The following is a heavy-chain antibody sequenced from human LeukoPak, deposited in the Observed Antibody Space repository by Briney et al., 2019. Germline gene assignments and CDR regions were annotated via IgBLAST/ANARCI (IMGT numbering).Heavy chain of an antibody. CDR1: GYTFTSYY. D-gene: IGHD6-13*01. V-gene: IGHV1-46*01. CDR2: INPSGGST. Sequence: ASVKVSCKASGYTFTSYYMHWVRQAPGQGLEWMGIINPSGGSTSYAQKFQGRVTMTRDMSTSTVYMELSSLRSEDTAVYYCARGRSSGWYDSWYYFDYWGQGTLVTVSS. J-gene: IGHJ4*02. CDR3: ARGRSSGWYDSWYYFDY.